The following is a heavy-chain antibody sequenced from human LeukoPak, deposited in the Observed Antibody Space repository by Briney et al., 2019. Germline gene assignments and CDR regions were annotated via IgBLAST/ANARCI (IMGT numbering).Heavy chain of an antibody. D-gene: IGHD2-15*01. CDR1: GGSISSGDYY. CDR2: IYYSGST. CDR3: ARGQGYCSGATCYHGMDV. J-gene: IGHJ6*02. V-gene: IGHV4-30-4*01. Sequence: ASETLSLTCTVSGGSISSGDYYWSWIRQPPGKGLEWIGYIYYSGSTYYNPSLKSRVTISVDTSKNQFSLKLISVTAADTAVYYCARGQGYCSGATCYHGMDVWGQGTTVTVSS.